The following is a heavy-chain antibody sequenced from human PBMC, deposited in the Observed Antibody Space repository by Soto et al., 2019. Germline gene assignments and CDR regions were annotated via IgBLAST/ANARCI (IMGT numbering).Heavy chain of an antibody. J-gene: IGHJ6*02. CDR3: AGGLGSGPVKQAFYDFWSGYNNNYYYCGMDV. Sequence: GASVKVSCKASGYTFTSYGISWVRQAPGQGLEWMGWISAYNGNTNYAQKLQGRVTMTTDTSTSTAYMELRSLRSDDTAVYYCAGGLGSGPVKQAFYDFWSGYNNNYYYCGMDVWGQGTTVTVSS. CDR1: GYTFTSYG. V-gene: IGHV1-18*04. CDR2: ISAYNGNT. D-gene: IGHD3-3*01.